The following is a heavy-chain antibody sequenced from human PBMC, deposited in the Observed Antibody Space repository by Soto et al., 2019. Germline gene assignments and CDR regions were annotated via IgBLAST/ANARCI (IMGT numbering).Heavy chain of an antibody. J-gene: IGHJ6*02. Sequence: AVQVSCKASGYTFSSYAMHWVRQAPGQRLEWMGWINAGYGNTKSSQKFQDRVTISRDTSASTAYMELTSLRSEDTAVYYCARVKVPAANFGGGYYYYGMDVWGQGTTVTVSS. V-gene: IGHV1-3*01. CDR2: INAGYGNT. D-gene: IGHD2-2*01. CDR1: GYTFSSYA. CDR3: ARVKVPAANFGGGYYYYGMDV.